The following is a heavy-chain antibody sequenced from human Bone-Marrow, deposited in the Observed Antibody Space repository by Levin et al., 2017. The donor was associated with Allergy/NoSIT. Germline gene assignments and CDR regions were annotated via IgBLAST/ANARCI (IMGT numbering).Heavy chain of an antibody. CDR3: ARAVAPAYTYGFLTYYYYGLDV. D-gene: IGHD5-18*01. CDR1: GFTFSNHG. CDR2: LSYDGINK. Sequence: GESLKISCVVSGFTFSNHGVHWVRQAPGKGLEWVGFLSYDGINKYYGDSVRGRFTISRDNSKNKLDLQMDNLRPDDTAVYYCARAVAPAYTYGFLTYYYYGLDVWGQGTTVTVSS. V-gene: IGHV3-30*03. J-gene: IGHJ6*02.